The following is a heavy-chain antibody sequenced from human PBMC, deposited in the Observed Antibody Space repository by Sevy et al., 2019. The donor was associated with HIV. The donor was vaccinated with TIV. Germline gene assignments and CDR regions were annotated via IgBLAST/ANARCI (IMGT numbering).Heavy chain of an antibody. Sequence: SETLSLTCAVYGGSFSDYYWSWIRQPPGKGLEWIGEINHSGSTNYNPSLKSRVTISVDTSKNQFSVKVSSVTAADTALYYCGRCGKDCDAVMDVWGQGTTVTGSS. CDR3: GRCGKDCDAVMDV. J-gene: IGHJ6*02. CDR1: GGSFSDYY. CDR2: INHSGST. V-gene: IGHV4-34*01. D-gene: IGHD2-2*01.